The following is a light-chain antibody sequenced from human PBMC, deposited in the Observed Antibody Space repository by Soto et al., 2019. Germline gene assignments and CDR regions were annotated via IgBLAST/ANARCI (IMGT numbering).Light chain of an antibody. Sequence: QSVLTQPPSVSGAPGQRVTIPCTGSSSNIGSGYDVHWYQQVPGTAPKLLIHGNNNRPSGVPDRFSSSKSGTSASLAITGLQAEDEADYYCQSYDSRLSSYVFGTGTKLTVL. J-gene: IGLJ1*01. V-gene: IGLV1-40*01. CDR1: SSNIGSGYD. CDR3: QSYDSRLSSYV. CDR2: GNN.